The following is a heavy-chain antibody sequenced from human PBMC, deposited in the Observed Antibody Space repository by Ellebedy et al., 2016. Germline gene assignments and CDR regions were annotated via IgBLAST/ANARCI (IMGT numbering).Heavy chain of an antibody. CDR2: ITSSSSYI. J-gene: IGHJ5*02. CDR3: ARGVGGTSLNWFDP. CDR1: GFTLSDYS. Sequence: GESLKISXAASGFTLSDYSMNWVRLAPGKGLEWVSSITSSSSYIFYADSVKGRFTISRDNAKNSVYLQMNSLRGEDTALYYCARGVGGTSLNWFDPWGQGTLVTVSS. D-gene: IGHD3-16*01. V-gene: IGHV3-21*01.